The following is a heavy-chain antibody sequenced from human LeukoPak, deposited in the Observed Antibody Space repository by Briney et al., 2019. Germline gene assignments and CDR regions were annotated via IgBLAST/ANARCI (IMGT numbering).Heavy chain of an antibody. J-gene: IGHJ4*02. CDR3: ARDHRGVRDYFDY. CDR1: GFTFSSYS. Sequence: GGSVRLSCAASGFTFSSYSMNWVRRAPGKGLEWVSHITASGTAMFYADSVKGRFTISRDNSKNTLYLQMNSLRAEDTAVYYCARDHRGVRDYFDYWGQGTLVTVSS. CDR2: ITASGTAM. V-gene: IGHV3-48*01. D-gene: IGHD3-10*01.